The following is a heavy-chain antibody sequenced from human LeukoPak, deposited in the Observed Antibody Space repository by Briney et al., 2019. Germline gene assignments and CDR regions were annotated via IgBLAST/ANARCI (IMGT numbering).Heavy chain of an antibody. CDR3: AKDLTGTTNY. D-gene: IGHD1-7*01. CDR2: ISGSGGST. J-gene: IGHJ4*02. V-gene: IGHV3-23*01. CDR1: GFTFSSYA. Sequence: GGPLRLSCAASGFTFSSYAMSWVRQAPGKGLEWISAISGSGGSTYYADPVKGRFTISRDNSKNTLYLQMHSLRAEDTAVYYCAKDLTGTTNYWGQGTLVTVSS.